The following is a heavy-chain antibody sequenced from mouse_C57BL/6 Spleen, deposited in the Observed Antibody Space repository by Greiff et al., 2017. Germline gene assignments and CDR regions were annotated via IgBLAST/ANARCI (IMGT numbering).Heavy chain of an antibody. Sequence: EVKLMESEGGLVQPGSSMKLSCTASGFTFSDYYMAWVRQVPEKGLEWVANINYDGSSTYYLDSLKSRFIISRDNAKNILYLQMSSLKSEDTGTYYCARYGYYGYDATYAIDYWGQGTSVTVSA. V-gene: IGHV5-16*01. D-gene: IGHD2-2*01. CDR2: INYDGSST. CDR1: GFTFSDYY. CDR3: ARYGYYGYDATYAIDY. J-gene: IGHJ4*01.